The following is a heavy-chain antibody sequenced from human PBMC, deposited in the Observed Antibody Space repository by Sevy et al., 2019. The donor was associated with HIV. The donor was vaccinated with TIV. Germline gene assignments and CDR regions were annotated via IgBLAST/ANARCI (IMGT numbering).Heavy chain of an antibody. J-gene: IGHJ6*02. V-gene: IGHV3-23*01. CDR3: AKDIRVALVVPSPGYGMDV. CDR1: GFNFINYD. Sequence: GGSLILSCAASGFNFINYDMSWVRQAPGKGLEWVSVISGSGDTTNYADSVKGRFVISRDNSKNTMYLQLNSLRAEDTAVYYCAKDIRVALVVPSPGYGMDVWGHGTSVTVSS. D-gene: IGHD2-15*01. CDR2: ISGSGDTT.